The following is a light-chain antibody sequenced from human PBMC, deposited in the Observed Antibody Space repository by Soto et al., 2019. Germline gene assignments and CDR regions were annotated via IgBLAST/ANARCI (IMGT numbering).Light chain of an antibody. CDR1: QGIRND. V-gene: IGKV1-17*01. CDR3: LQHNSYPWT. Sequence: DIQMTQSPSSLSASVGDRVTITCRASQGIRNDVGWYQQKPGKAPKRLIYAASSLQSGVPSRFSGSGSGTEFTLTISRLQPEDFATYDCLQHNSYPWTCGQGTKVEIK. J-gene: IGKJ1*01. CDR2: AAS.